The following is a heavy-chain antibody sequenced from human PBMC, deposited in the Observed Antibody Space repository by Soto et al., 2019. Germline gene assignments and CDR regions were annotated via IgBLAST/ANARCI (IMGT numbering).Heavy chain of an antibody. Sequence: QVQLVQSGAEVKKPGSSVKVSCKASGGTFSSYAISWVRQAPGQGREWMGGIIPIFGTANYAQKFQGRVTITVEESRSTAYVELSSLRSEDTAVYCCARGGSSSWYGNGFDLWGQGTMVTVSS. J-gene: IGHJ5*02. D-gene: IGHD6-19*01. CDR2: IIPIFGTA. V-gene: IGHV1-69*12. CDR1: GGTFSSYA. CDR3: ARGGSSSWYGNGFDL.